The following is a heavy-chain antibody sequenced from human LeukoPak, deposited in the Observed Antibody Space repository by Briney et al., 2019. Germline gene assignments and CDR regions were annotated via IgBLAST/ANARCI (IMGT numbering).Heavy chain of an antibody. Sequence: PGGSLRLSCAASGFTFSNYWMSWVRQAPGKGLEWVANIKQEGSEKYYVDSVKGRFTISRDNAKNLLYLQVNSLRAEDTAVYYCAREGSYRNWFDPWGQGTLVTVSS. D-gene: IGHD1-26*01. CDR3: AREGSYRNWFDP. CDR1: GFTFSNYW. CDR2: IKQEGSEK. V-gene: IGHV3-7*05. J-gene: IGHJ5*02.